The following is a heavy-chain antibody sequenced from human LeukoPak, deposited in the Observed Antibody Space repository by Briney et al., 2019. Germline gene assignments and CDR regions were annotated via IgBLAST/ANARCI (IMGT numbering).Heavy chain of an antibody. CDR3: AALSFSSGWYVPDDY. D-gene: IGHD6-19*01. CDR1: GFTVTSSA. Sequence: SAKVSCKASGFTVTSSAVQWVRQARGQRLEWIGWIVVGSGNTNYAQKFQERVTITRDMSTRTAYMEVSSLRSEDTAVYYCAALSFSSGWYVPDDYWGQGTLVTVSS. J-gene: IGHJ4*02. V-gene: IGHV1-58*01. CDR2: IVVGSGNT.